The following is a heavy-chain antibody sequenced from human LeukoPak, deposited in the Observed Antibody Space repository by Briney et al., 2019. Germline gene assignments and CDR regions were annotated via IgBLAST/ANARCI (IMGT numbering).Heavy chain of an antibody. Sequence: PGGSLRLSCAASGFTFSSYNMNWVRQAPGKGLEWLSYISSSSSTIYYADSVKGRFTISRDNAKNSLYLQMNSLRAEDTAIYYCAREDDWNYEDYWGQGTLVTVSS. CDR3: AREDDWNYEDY. CDR2: ISSSSSTI. CDR1: GFTFSSYN. J-gene: IGHJ4*02. V-gene: IGHV3-48*04. D-gene: IGHD1-7*01.